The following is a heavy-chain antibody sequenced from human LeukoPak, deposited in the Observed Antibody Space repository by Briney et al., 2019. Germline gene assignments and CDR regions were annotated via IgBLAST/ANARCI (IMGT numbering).Heavy chain of an antibody. Sequence: PSETLLLTYTVPHGSIRRYHWSSIRQPPRQVLERIGYIYYSGHTDYNPSLKSRVTISVDTSKNQFSLKLSSVTAADTAVYYCARGDTAMVFDYWGQGTLVTVSS. V-gene: IGHV4-59*12. J-gene: IGHJ4*02. CDR3: ARGDTAMVFDY. D-gene: IGHD5-18*01. CDR1: HGSIRRYH. CDR2: IYYSGHT.